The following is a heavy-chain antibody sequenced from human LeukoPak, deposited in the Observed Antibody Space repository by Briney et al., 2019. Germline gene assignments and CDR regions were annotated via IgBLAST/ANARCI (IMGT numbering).Heavy chain of an antibody. CDR1: GYSFTSYW. Sequence: GESLKISCKGSGYSFTSYWIGWVRQMPGKGLEWMGIIYPGDSDTRYSPSFQGQVTISADKSISTAYLQWSSLKALDTAMYYCARYYYDSSGYYYAPPDYWGQGTLVTVSS. CDR3: ARYYYDSSGYYYAPPDY. CDR2: IYPGDSDT. D-gene: IGHD3-22*01. V-gene: IGHV5-51*01. J-gene: IGHJ4*02.